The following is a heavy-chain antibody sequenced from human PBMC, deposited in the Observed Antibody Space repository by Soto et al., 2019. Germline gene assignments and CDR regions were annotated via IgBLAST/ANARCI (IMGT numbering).Heavy chain of an antibody. CDR1: GFTFGSYG. D-gene: IGHD5-12*01. Sequence: QVQLVESAGGVVQPGRSLRLSCAASGFTFGSYGMHWVRQAPGKGLEWVAVISYDGTNKYYTDSVRGRFTISRDNSKNTLFLQMNSLRAEDTAVYYCAKDFLEMATFKDYWGQGTLVTVSS. CDR3: AKDFLEMATFKDY. V-gene: IGHV3-30*18. J-gene: IGHJ4*02. CDR2: ISYDGTNK.